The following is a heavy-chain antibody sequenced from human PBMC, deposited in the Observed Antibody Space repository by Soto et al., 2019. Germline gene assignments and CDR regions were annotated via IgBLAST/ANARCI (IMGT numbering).Heavy chain of an antibody. J-gene: IGHJ4*02. CDR3: ARGGQWDFLSDY. CDR2: ISAYNGNT. Sequence: ASVKVSCKASGYTFPSYDINWVRQATGQGLEWMGWISAYNGNTHYEEKLQGRVTLTTDTSTSTAYMELRSLRSDDTAVYFCARGGQWDFLSDYWGQGTLVTVSS. D-gene: IGHD1-26*01. CDR1: GYTFPSYD. V-gene: IGHV1-18*01.